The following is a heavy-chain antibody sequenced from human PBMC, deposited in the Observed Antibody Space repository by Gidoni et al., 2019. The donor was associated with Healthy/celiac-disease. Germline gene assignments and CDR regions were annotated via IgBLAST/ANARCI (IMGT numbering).Heavy chain of an antibody. CDR2: IGTAGDT. CDR1: GFTFSSYD. D-gene: IGHD2-15*01. V-gene: IGHV3-13*01. CDR3: ARAPGWNYYYGMDV. Sequence: EVQLVESGGGLVHPGGSLRLSCAASGFTFSSYDMHWVRQATGKGLEWVSAIGTAGDTYYPGSVKGRFTISRENAKNSLYLQMNSLRAGDTAVYYCARAPGWNYYYGMDVWGQGTTVTVSS. J-gene: IGHJ6*02.